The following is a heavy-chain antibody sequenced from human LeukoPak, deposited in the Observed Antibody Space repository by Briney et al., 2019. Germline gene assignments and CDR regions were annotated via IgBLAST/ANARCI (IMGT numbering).Heavy chain of an antibody. CDR3: AKGENDILTSFDY. Sequence: GGSLRLSCAASGFIFSTYWMTWVRQAPGKGLEWVANIKEDGSAQQYVDSVKGRFTIARDNAKNSLYLQMSSLRGEDTAVYYCAKGENDILTSFDYWGQGTLVTVSS. CDR1: GFIFSTYW. J-gene: IGHJ4*02. D-gene: IGHD3-9*01. V-gene: IGHV3-7*05. CDR2: IKEDGSAQ.